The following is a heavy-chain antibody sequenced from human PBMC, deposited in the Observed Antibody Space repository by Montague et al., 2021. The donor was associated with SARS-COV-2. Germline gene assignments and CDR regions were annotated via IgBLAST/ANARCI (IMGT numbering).Heavy chain of an antibody. CDR1: GDSINTYY. D-gene: IGHD6-13*01. CDR3: ARQAAGSYFYYGVDV. CDR2: IIYTGST. V-gene: IGHV4-59*12. Sequence: SETLSLTCTVSGDSINTYYWNWIRQPPGKGLEWLGTIIYTGSTXXXPSXXXRVTISLDTSKKQFSLKVTSVTAADTAVYYCARQAAGSYFYYGVDVWGQGTTVTVSS. J-gene: IGHJ6*02.